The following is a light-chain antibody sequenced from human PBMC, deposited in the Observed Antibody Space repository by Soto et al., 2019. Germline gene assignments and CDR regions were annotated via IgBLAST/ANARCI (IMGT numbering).Light chain of an antibody. CDR1: QSVLYSSNNKNY. Sequence: DIVMTQSPDSLAVSLVERATINCKSSQSVLYSSNNKNYLAWYQQRPGQPPKLLIYWASTRESGVPDRFSGSGSGTDLTLTITSLQAEDVAVYYCQQYESTPPTFGQGTKLEIK. V-gene: IGKV4-1*01. CDR2: WAS. CDR3: QQYESTPPT. J-gene: IGKJ2*01.